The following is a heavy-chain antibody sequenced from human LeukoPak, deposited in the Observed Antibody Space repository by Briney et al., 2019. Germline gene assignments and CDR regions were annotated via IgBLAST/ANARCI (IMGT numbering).Heavy chain of an antibody. CDR3: AREIRYTASAFDY. J-gene: IGHJ4*02. CDR2: INSDGSWT. D-gene: IGHD2-2*02. Sequence: GGSLRLSCAASGNYWMHWVRQVPGKGLVWVSHINSDGSWTSYADSVKGRFTISRDNARNSLYLQMNSLRAEDTAVYYCAREIRYTASAFDYWGQGTLVTVSS. V-gene: IGHV3-74*01. CDR1: GNYW.